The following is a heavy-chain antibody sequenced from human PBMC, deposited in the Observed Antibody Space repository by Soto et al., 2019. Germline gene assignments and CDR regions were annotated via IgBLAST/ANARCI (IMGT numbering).Heavy chain of an antibody. D-gene: IGHD4-4*01. CDR1: GNTFTYVY. J-gene: IGHJ4*02. CDR3: VKDLYDYNYMYYFDF. Sequence: SVKVSCKGSGNTFTYVYLHWVRQAPGQALEWMGWITPFNGNTKYAQKFQDRVTFTGDTSLNPVYLQMNSLRHDDTAVYHCVKDLYDYNYMYYFDFWGQGTLVTVSS. V-gene: IGHV1-45*02. CDR2: ITPFNGNT.